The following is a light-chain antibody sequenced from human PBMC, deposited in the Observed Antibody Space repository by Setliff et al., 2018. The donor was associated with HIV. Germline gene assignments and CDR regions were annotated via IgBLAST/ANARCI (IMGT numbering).Light chain of an antibody. CDR1: QSVLYSSTNKNY. CDR3: QQYYSTPQT. J-gene: IGKJ1*01. CDR2: WAS. Sequence: DIVMTQSPDSLAVSLGDRATINCKSSQSVLYSSTNKNYLAWYQQKPGQPPRLLIYWASTRESGVPDRFTGGGSGTDFTLTISSLQTEDVAVYYCQQYYSTPQTFGQGTKVDIK. V-gene: IGKV4-1*01.